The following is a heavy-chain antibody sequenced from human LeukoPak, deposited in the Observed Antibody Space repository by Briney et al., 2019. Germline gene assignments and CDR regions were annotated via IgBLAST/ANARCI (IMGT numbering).Heavy chain of an antibody. Sequence: PSETLSLTRTVSGYSISSGYYWGWIRQPPGKGLEWIGSIYHSGSTYYNPSLKSRVTISVDTSKNQFSLKLSSVTAADTAVYYCASGIFGGVIVALFDYWGQGTLVTVSS. CDR3: ASGIFGGVIVALFDY. CDR2: IYHSGST. J-gene: IGHJ4*02. D-gene: IGHD3-16*02. CDR1: GYSISSGYY. V-gene: IGHV4-38-2*02.